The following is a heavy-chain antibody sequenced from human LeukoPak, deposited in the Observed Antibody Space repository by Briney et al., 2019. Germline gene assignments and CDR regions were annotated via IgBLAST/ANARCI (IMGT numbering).Heavy chain of an antibody. V-gene: IGHV3-7*01. CDR2: IKQDGSEK. D-gene: IGHD4-17*01. CDR1: GFTFSSYW. CDR3: ARMTTVTTWLVYYYYYMDV. Sequence: GGSLRLSCAASGFTFSSYWMSWVRQAPGKGLEWVANIKQDGSEKYYVDSVKGRFTISRDNAKNSLYLQMNSLRAEDTAVYYCARMTTVTTWLVYYYYYMDVWGKGTTVTVSS. J-gene: IGHJ6*03.